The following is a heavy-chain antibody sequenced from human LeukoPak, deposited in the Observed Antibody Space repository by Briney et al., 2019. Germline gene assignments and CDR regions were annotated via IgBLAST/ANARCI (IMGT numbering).Heavy chain of an antibody. J-gene: IGHJ3*02. CDR3: ARLCSSSAFDI. D-gene: IGHD6-13*01. Sequence: KISCKGSGYSFTSYWIGWVRQAPGQGLEWMGGIIPIFGTANYAQKFQGRVTITADESTSTAYMELSSLRSEDTAVYYCARLCSSSAFDIWGQGTMVTVSS. V-gene: IGHV1-69*01. CDR1: GYSFTSYW. CDR2: IIPIFGTA.